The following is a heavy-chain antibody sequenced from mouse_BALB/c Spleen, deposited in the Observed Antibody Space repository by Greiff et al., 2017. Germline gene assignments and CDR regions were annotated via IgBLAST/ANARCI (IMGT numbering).Heavy chain of an antibody. V-gene: IGHV5-9*03. CDR2: ISSGGGNT. CDR1: GFTFSSYT. D-gene: IGHD4-1*02. J-gene: IGHJ2*01. Sequence: EVQLQESGGGLVQPGGSLKLSCAASGFTFSSYTMSWVRQTPEKRLEWVATISSGGGNTYYADSVKGRFTISRDNAKNNLYLQMSSLRSEDTALYYCARPNWDDYFDYWGQGTTLTVSS. CDR3: ARPNWDDYFDY.